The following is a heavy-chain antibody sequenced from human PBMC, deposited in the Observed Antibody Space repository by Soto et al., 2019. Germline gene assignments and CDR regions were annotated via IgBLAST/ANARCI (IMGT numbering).Heavy chain of an antibody. CDR2: IYYSGST. D-gene: IGHD6-19*01. Sequence: SETLSLTCTVSGGSISSGDYYWSWIRQPPGKGLEWIGYIYYSGSTYYNPSLKSRVTISVDTSKNQFSLKLSSVTAADTAVYYCARVEIAVAGFDCWGQGTLVTVSS. J-gene: IGHJ4*02. V-gene: IGHV4-30-4*01. CDR1: GGSISSGDYY. CDR3: ARVEIAVAGFDC.